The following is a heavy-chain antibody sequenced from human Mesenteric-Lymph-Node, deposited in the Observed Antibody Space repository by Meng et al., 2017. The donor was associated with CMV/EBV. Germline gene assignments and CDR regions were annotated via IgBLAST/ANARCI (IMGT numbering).Heavy chain of an antibody. CDR3: ARVTAPYYFDY. J-gene: IGHJ4*02. Sequence: GESLKISCAASGFTFSSYWMSWVRQAPGKGLEWVANIKQDGSEKYYVDSVKGRFTISRDNAKNSLYPQMNSLRAEDTAVYYCARVTAPYYFDYWGQGTLVTVSS. CDR2: IKQDGSEK. CDR1: GFTFSSYW. V-gene: IGHV3-7*01. D-gene: IGHD5-18*01.